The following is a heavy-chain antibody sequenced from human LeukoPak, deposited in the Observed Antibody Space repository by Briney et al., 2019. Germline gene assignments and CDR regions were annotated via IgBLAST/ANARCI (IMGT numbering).Heavy chain of an antibody. J-gene: IGHJ6*04. CDR2: ISSSSSTM. V-gene: IGHV3-48*04. CDR1: GFTFSSYN. Sequence: PGGSLRLSCAASGFTFSSYNMNWVRQAPGKGLEWVSYISSSSSTMYYADSVKGRFTISRDNAKNSLYLQMNSLRAEDTAVYYCAELGITMIGGVWGKGTTVTISS. CDR3: AELGITMIGGV. D-gene: IGHD3-10*02.